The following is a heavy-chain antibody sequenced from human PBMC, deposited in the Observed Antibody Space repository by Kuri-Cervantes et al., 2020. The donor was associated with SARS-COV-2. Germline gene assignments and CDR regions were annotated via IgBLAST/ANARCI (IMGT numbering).Heavy chain of an antibody. V-gene: IGHV1-69*06. Sequence: SVKVSCKASGGTFSSYAISWVRQAPGQGLEWMGGIIPIFGTANYAQKFQGRVTITADKSTSTAYMELSSLRSEDTAVYYCAREGSCSSISCPSDYWGQGTLVTVSS. J-gene: IGHJ4*02. CDR1: GGTFSSYA. D-gene: IGHD2-2*01. CDR2: IIPIFGTA. CDR3: AREGSCSSISCPSDY.